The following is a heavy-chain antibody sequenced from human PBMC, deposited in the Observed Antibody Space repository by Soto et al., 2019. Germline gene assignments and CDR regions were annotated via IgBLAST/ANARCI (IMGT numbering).Heavy chain of an antibody. D-gene: IGHD2-15*01. CDR2: IYYSGST. CDR1: GVSISSYY. J-gene: IGHJ5*02. V-gene: IGHV4-59*08. Sequence: SETLSLTCTVSGVSISSYYWSWIRQPPGKGLEWIGYIYYSGSTNNNPSLKSRVTISVDTSKNQFSLKLSSVTAADTAVYYCARQPALYCSGGSCYSFWFDPWGQGTLVTVSS. CDR3: ARQPALYCSGGSCYSFWFDP.